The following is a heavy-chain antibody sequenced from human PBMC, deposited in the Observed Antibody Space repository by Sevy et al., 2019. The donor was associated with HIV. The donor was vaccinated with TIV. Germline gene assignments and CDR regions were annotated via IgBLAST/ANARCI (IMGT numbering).Heavy chain of an antibody. V-gene: IGHV3-48*02. CDR3: ARDRLRFLECYFDL. CDR1: GFTFSSYS. CDR2: ISSSSSTI. D-gene: IGHD3-3*01. J-gene: IGHJ2*01. Sequence: GGSLRLSCAASGFTFSSYSMNWVRQAPGKGLEWVSYISSSSSTIYYADSVKGRFTISRDNAKNSLYLQMNSLRDEDTAVYYCARDRLRFLECYFDLWGRGTLVTVSS.